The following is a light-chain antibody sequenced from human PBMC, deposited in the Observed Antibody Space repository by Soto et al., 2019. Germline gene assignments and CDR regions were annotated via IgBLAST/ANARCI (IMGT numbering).Light chain of an antibody. Sequence: EIVMTQSPATLSVSPVERATLSCRASQSVSSNLAWYQQKPGQAPRLLIYGASTMATGSPAMFSGSGSGTEFTLTISSLQSEDFAVYYCQQYNNWPPCTFGQGTKLEIK. V-gene: IGKV3-15*01. CDR2: GAS. CDR3: QQYNNWPPCT. J-gene: IGKJ2*02. CDR1: QSVSSN.